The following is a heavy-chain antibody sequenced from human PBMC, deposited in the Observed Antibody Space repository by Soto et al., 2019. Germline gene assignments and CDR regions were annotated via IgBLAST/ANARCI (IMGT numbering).Heavy chain of an antibody. D-gene: IGHD2-2*02. V-gene: IGHV1-69*02. CDR2: IIPILGIA. CDR1: GGTFNSYT. J-gene: IGHJ3*02. CDR3: ARPYCSSTSCYNGAFDI. Sequence: GASVKVSCKAPGGTFNSYTISWVRQAPGQGLEWMGRIIPILGIANYAQKFQGRVTITADKSTSTAYMELSSLRSEDTAVYYCARPYCSSTSCYNGAFDIWGQGTMVTVSS.